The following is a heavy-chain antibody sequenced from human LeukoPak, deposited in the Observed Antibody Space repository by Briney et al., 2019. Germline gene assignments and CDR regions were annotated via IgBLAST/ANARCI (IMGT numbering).Heavy chain of an antibody. CDR2: IYPGDSDT. J-gene: IGHJ3*02. CDR1: GYSFTSYW. D-gene: IGHD1-1*01. V-gene: IGHV5-51*01. CDR3: ATPPVGDNRLESAFDI. Sequence: PGESLKISCKGSGYSFTSYWIGWVRQMPGKGLEWMGIIYPGDSDTRYSPSFQGQVTISADKSISTAYLQWSSLKASDTAMYYCATPPVGDNRLESAFDIWGQGTMVTVSS.